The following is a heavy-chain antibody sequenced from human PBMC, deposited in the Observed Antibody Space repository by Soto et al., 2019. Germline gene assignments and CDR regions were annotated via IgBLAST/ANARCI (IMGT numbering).Heavy chain of an antibody. CDR2: IYPGDSDT. V-gene: IGHV5-51*01. Sequence: GESLKISCKGSGYSFTSYWIGWVRQMPGKGLEWMGIIYPGDSDTRYSPSFQGQVTISADKSISTAYLQWSSLKASDTAMYYCARLKGGWGIAAAGIYYFDYWGQGTLVTVSS. CDR3: ARLKGGWGIAAAGIYYFDY. CDR1: GYSFTSYW. D-gene: IGHD6-13*01. J-gene: IGHJ4*02.